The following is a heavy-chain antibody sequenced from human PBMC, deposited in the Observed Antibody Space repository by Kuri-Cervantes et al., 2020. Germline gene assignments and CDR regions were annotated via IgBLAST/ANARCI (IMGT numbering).Heavy chain of an antibody. CDR2: MNPNSGNT. V-gene: IGHV1-8*02. J-gene: IGHJ6*03. CDR3: ARSARSSYYYYYMDV. CDR1: GYTFTSYD. Sequence: ASVKVSCKASGYTFTSYDINWVRQATGQGLEWMGWMNPNSGNTGYAQKFQGRVTMTRNTSISTAYMELSSLRSEDTAVYYCARSARSSYYYYYMDVWGKGTTVTVSS.